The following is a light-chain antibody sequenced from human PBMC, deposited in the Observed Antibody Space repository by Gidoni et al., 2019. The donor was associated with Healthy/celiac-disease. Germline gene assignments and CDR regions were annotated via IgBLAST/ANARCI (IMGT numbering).Light chain of an antibody. CDR2: GNS. CDR3: QSYDSSLSGPKV. V-gene: IGLV1-40*01. CDR1: SSNIGAGYD. J-gene: IGLJ3*02. Sequence: QSVLTQPPSVSGAPGQRVTIPCTGSSSNIGAGYDVHWYQQLPGTAPKHLIYGNSNRPSGVPDRFSGSKSGTSASLAITGLQAEDEADYYCQSYDSSLSGPKVFGGGTKLTVL.